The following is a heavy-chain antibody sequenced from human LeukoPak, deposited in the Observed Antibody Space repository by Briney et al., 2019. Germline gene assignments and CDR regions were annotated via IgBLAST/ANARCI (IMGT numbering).Heavy chain of an antibody. CDR1: GYTLTELS. V-gene: IGHV1-18*01. Sequence: ASVKVSCKVSGYTLTELSMHWVRQAPGKGLEWMGWISAYNGHTSYAQKLQGRVTMTTDTSTSTAYMELRSLRSDDTAVYYCARNPDPLYYYDSSEDAFGIWGQGTMVTVSS. CDR2: ISAYNGHT. CDR3: ARNPDPLYYYDSSEDAFGI. J-gene: IGHJ3*02. D-gene: IGHD3-22*01.